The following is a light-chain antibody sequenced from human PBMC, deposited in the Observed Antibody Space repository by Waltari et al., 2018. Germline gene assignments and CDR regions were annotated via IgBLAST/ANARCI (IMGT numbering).Light chain of an antibody. CDR2: AAS. V-gene: IGKV1-39*01. Sequence: IQMTQSPSSLSASVGDRVTITCRASQSISRNLNWYQQKPGKAPKLLIYAASNLQSGVPSRFSGSGSATDFTLTISNVEPEDFATYYCQQSYNTPRTFGQGTKLEIK. J-gene: IGKJ2*01. CDR3: QQSYNTPRT. CDR1: QSISRN.